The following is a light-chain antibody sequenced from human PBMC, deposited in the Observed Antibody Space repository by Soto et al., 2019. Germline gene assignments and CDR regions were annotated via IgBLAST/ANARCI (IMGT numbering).Light chain of an antibody. CDR2: LNTDGSH. Sequence: QPVLTQPPSASASLGASVKLTCTLTNGHSSFAIAWHQQQPEKGPRFLMKLNTDGSHTKGDGIPDRFSASSSGAEHYLTISILQSDDEADYYCQTGDTTPLFGGGTQLTVL. CDR3: QTGDTTPL. V-gene: IGLV4-69*01. J-gene: IGLJ2*01. CDR1: NGHSSFA.